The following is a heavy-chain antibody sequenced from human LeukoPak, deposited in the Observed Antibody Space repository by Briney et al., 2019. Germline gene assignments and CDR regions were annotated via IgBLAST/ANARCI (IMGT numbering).Heavy chain of an antibody. Sequence: PGGSLRLSCAASGFTFSSYGMHWVRQAPGKGLEWVSLINSGGSTDYAESVKGRFTISRDNSKNTLYLQMNSLRAGDTAVYYCARDSSYYGMDVWGQGTTVTVSS. CDR3: ARDSSYYGMDV. V-gene: IGHV3-53*01. J-gene: IGHJ6*02. CDR1: GFTFSSYG. CDR2: INSGGST.